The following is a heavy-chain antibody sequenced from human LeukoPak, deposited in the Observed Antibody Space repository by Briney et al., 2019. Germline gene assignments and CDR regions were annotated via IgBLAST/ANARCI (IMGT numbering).Heavy chain of an antibody. CDR1: GFTFNDYC. CDR3: GRDLRGYTYGLDY. Sequence: GGSLRLSCAASGFTFNDYCMSWIRQAPGKGLEWVAVIWYDGSNKYYADSVKGRFTISRDNSKNTVYLQMNSLRAEDTAVYYCGRDLRGYTYGLDYWGQGTLVTVSS. J-gene: IGHJ4*02. D-gene: IGHD5-18*01. CDR2: IWYDGSNK. V-gene: IGHV3-33*08.